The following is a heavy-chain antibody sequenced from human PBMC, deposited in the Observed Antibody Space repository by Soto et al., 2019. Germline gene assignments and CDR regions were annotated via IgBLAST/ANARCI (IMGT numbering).Heavy chain of an antibody. V-gene: IGHV3-33*01. CDR2: IWHDGSNK. D-gene: IGHD1-26*01. CDR3: TRAALKGELLDY. J-gene: IGHJ4*02. Sequence: VGSLRLSCAASGFTFNNHGMHWVRQAPGKGLEWVALIWHDGSNKVYADSVKGRFTISRDNSKNTLNLQMNSLRVEDTAVYYCTRAALKGELLDYWGQGTQVTVS. CDR1: GFTFNNHG.